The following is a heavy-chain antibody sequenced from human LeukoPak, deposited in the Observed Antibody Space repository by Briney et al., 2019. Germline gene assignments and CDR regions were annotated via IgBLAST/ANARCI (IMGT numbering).Heavy chain of an antibody. CDR2: IYYSGST. V-gene: IGHV4-59*01. CDR3: ARVAGYYDSSGYYYPRGYYFDY. Sequence: SETLSLTCTVSGGSISSYYWSWIRQPPGKGLEWIGYIYYSGSTNYNPSLKSRVTISVDTSKNQFSLKLSSVTAADTAVYYCARVAGYYDSSGYYYPRGYYFDYWGQGTLVTVSS. D-gene: IGHD3-22*01. J-gene: IGHJ4*02. CDR1: GGSISSYY.